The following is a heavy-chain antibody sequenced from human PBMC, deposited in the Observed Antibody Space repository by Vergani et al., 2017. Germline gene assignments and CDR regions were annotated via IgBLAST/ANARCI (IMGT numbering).Heavy chain of an antibody. CDR1: GFTLSDHV. V-gene: IGHV3-72*01. CDR2: SRNKARSYTT. Sequence: VQLVESGGNLVKPGGSLRLFCAASGFTLSDHVTDWVRPGPGKGLEWVGRSRNKARSYTTEYSASVKGRFTISRDDSRNSLYLQMNSLKTEDTAVYYCATLPLQTQQQVASWGQGTLVTVSS. CDR3: ATLPLQTQQQVAS. D-gene: IGHD6-13*01. J-gene: IGHJ5*02.